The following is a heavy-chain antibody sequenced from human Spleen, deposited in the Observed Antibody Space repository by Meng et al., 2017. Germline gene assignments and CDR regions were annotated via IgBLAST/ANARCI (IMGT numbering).Heavy chain of an antibody. D-gene: IGHD3-22*01. CDR2: IIPIFGTA. Sequence: SVKVSCKAPGSIFSNYVVGWVRQAPGQGLEWMGGIIPIFGTANYAQKFQGRVTMTTDTSTSTAYMELRSLRSDDTAVYYCAREMHSSGYYPDYWGQGTLVTVSS. J-gene: IGHJ4*02. V-gene: IGHV1-69*05. CDR1: GSIFSNYV. CDR3: AREMHSSGYYPDY.